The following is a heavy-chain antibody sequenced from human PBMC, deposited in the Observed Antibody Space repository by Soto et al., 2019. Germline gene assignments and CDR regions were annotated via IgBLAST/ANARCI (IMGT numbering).Heavy chain of an antibody. CDR1: GFTFSSYG. J-gene: IGHJ4*02. CDR2: ISYDGSNK. D-gene: IGHD1-26*01. V-gene: IGHV3-30*18. Sequence: PGGSLRLSCAASGFTFSSYGMHWVRQAPGKGLEWVAVISYDGSNKYYADSVKGRFTISRDNSKNTLYLQMNSLRAEDTAVYYCAKDIRSWELLPPLVPDYWGQGTLVTVSS. CDR3: AKDIRSWELLPPLVPDY.